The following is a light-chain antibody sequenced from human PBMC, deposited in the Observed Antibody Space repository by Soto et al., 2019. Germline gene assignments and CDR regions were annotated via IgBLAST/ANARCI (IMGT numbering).Light chain of an antibody. V-gene: IGKV3-20*01. J-gene: IGKJ1*01. CDR2: ASS. CDR1: QSVDSSI. Sequence: EIVLTQSPGTLSLSPGERATLSCRASQSVDSSIVVWYQQPAGQAPSLIIYASSSRAPGIPDRFSGSDCGTDFTLTIRRLEPEDFSVYYCQQSWAVGQGTKVEIK. CDR3: QQSWA.